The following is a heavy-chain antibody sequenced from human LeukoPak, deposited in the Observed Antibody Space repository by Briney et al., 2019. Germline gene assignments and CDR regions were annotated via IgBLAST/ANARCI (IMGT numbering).Heavy chain of an antibody. Sequence: SETLSLTCTVSGGSISSSTYYWGWIRQPPGKGLEWIGSIYYSGSTYYNPSLKSRVTISVDTSKNQFSLKLSSVTAADTALYYCARVNWNNPIWYFDLWGRGTLATVSS. CDR2: IYYSGST. V-gene: IGHV4-39*01. CDR1: GGSISSSTYY. CDR3: ARVNWNNPIWYFDL. J-gene: IGHJ2*01. D-gene: IGHD1/OR15-1a*01.